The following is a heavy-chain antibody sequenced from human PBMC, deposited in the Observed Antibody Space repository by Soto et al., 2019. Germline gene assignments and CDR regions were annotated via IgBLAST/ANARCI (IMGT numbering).Heavy chain of an antibody. V-gene: IGHV3-9*01. D-gene: IGHD2-15*01. CDR2: ISWNSGSI. CDR1: GFTFDDYA. CDR3: AKDPYGAPDILGWFDP. J-gene: IGHJ5*02. Sequence: GGSLRLSCAASGFTFDDYAMHWVRQAPGKGLEWVSGISWNSGSIGYADSVKGRFTISRDNAKNSLYLQMNSLRAEDTALYYCAKDPYGAPDILGWFDPWGQGTLVTVSS.